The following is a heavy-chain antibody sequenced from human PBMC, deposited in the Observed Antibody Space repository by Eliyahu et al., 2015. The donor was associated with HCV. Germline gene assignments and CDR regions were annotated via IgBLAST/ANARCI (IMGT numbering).Heavy chain of an antibody. Sequence: QVQLVESGGGVVQPGRSLRLSCAASGFTFSXYAMHWVRQAPGKGLEWVAVISYDGSNKYYADSVKGRFTISRDNSKNTLYLQMNSLRAEDTAVYYCARPSYGDRLYYYYGMDVWGQGTTVTVSS. J-gene: IGHJ6*02. CDR2: ISYDGSNK. D-gene: IGHD4-17*01. V-gene: IGHV3-30-3*01. CDR3: ARPSYGDRLYYYYGMDV. CDR1: GFTFSXYA.